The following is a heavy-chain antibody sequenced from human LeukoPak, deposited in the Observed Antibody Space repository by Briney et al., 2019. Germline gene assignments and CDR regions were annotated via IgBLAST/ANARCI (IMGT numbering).Heavy chain of an antibody. CDR1: GGSISSHY. J-gene: IGHJ3*02. CDR2: IYYSGST. Sequence: PSETLSLTCTVSGGSISSHYWSWIRQPPGKGLEWIGYIYYSGSTNYNPSLKSRVTISVDTSKNQFSLKLSSVTAADTAVYCCAAYCSGGSCYSYDAFDIWGQGTMVTVSS. V-gene: IGHV4-59*11. CDR3: AAYCSGGSCYSYDAFDI. D-gene: IGHD2-15*01.